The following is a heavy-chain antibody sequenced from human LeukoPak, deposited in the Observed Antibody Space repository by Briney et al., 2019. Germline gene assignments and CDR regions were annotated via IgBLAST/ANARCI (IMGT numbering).Heavy chain of an antibody. D-gene: IGHD5-18*01. J-gene: IGHJ4*02. CDR1: GFTFSSYW. Sequence: GGSLRLSCAASGFTFSSYWMHWVRQAPGKGLVWVSRIKSDGSTTTYADSVKGRFAISRDNAKNTLYLQMNSLRAEDTAVYYCARVVDTHFDYWGQGTLVTVSS. CDR2: IKSDGSTT. CDR3: ARVVDTHFDY. V-gene: IGHV3-74*01.